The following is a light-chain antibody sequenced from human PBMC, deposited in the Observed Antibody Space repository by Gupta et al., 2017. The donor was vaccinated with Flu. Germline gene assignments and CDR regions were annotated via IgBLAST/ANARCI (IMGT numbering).Light chain of an antibody. CDR1: SSNTGAGYD. V-gene: IGLV1-40*01. CDR2: NKN. J-gene: IGLJ1*01. Sequence: HSALTTPPSVSAAPGERVIIFCSRSSSNTGAGYDVPWYQQLPETAPKLLIYNKNNRPSGVPGRCAGSKSASSASLAIAGLQAEDEADYYCKSYDTSLSGSVFGTGTKVTVL. CDR3: KSYDTSLSGSV.